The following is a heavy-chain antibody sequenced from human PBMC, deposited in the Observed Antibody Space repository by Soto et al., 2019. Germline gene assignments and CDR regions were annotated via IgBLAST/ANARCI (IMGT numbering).Heavy chain of an antibody. Sequence: EVQLLESGGGLVQPGGSLRLSCAASGFTFSSYAMSWVRQAPGKGLEWVSAISGSGGSTYYADSVKGWFTISRDNSKNTLYLQMNSLRAEDTAVYYCAKDRDYYDSSGTFDYWGQGTLVTVSS. J-gene: IGHJ4*02. CDR3: AKDRDYYDSSGTFDY. V-gene: IGHV3-23*01. CDR2: ISGSGGST. CDR1: GFTFSSYA. D-gene: IGHD3-22*01.